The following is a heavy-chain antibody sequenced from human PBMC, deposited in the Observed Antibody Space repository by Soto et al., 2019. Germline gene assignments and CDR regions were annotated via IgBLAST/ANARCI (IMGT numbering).Heavy chain of an antibody. D-gene: IGHD2-2*01. V-gene: IGHV1-18*01. CDR3: ARDRRGRQATVPVTVSAGNPYFDY. CDR1: GYTFTNYG. Sequence: QVQLVQSGTEVKKPGASVKVSCKASGYTFTNYGISWVRQAPGQGLEWMGWISAYNGNTNYAQKLQGRVTMTTDTSTSTAYMELRSLRSDDTAVYYCARDRRGRQATVPVTVSAGNPYFDYWGQGTLVTVSS. CDR2: ISAYNGNT. J-gene: IGHJ4*02.